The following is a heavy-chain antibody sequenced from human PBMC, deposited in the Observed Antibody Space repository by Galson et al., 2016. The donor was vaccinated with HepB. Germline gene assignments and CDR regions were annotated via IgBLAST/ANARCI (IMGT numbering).Heavy chain of an antibody. J-gene: IGHJ3*02. CDR3: ARVGSPTSYYDTRGAPGNTAFDI. D-gene: IGHD3-22*01. CDR2: ISYDGDNQ. V-gene: IGHV3-30*04. Sequence: SLRLSCAASGFTFSSYAIHWVRQTPGKGLEWVAIISYDGDNQYYADSVRGRFTISRDNPKNTLYLQMNSLRPEDTGVYDCARVGSPTSYYDTRGAPGNTAFDIWGQGTMVTVSS. CDR1: GFTFSSYA.